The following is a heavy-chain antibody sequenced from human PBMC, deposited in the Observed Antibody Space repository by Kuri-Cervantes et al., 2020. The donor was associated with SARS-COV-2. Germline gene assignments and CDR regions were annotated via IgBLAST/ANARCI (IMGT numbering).Heavy chain of an antibody. CDR1: GFTFSSYA. Sequence: GGSLRLSCAASGFTFSSYAMSWVRQAPGKGLVWVSRINSDGSSTSYADSVKGRFTISRDNAKNTLYLQMNSLRAEDTAVYYCARGVGCSSTSCYTGTFDPWGQGALVTVSS. D-gene: IGHD2-2*02. CDR2: INSDGSST. CDR3: ARGVGCSSTSCYTGTFDP. J-gene: IGHJ5*02. V-gene: IGHV3-74*01.